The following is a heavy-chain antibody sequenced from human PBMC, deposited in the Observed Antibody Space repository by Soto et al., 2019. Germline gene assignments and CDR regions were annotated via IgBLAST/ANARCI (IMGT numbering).Heavy chain of an antibody. CDR3: ARDLETSAFGHSSGGSCYGLGAFDI. CDR2: IYYSGST. CDR1: GGPISSGSYY. V-gene: IGHV4-31*03. J-gene: IGHJ3*02. D-gene: IGHD2-15*01. Sequence: PSETLSLTCTVSGGPISSGSYYWTWIRQHPGKGLEWIGYIYYSGSTYYNPSLESRVTISVDTSKNQFSLKLSSVTAADTAVFSCARDLETSAFGHSSGGSCYGLGAFDIWGKGTMDTGS.